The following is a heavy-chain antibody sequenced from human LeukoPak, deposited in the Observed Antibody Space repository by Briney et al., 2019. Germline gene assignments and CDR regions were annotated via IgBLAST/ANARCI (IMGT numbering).Heavy chain of an antibody. D-gene: IGHD6-13*01. Sequence: ASVKVSCKAYGYTFTGYYMHWVRQAPGQGLEWMGWINPNSGGTNYAQKFQGRVTMTRDTSISTAYMELSRLRSDDTAVYYCARGGIAAFYYFDYWGQGTLVTVSS. V-gene: IGHV1-2*02. CDR2: INPNSGGT. J-gene: IGHJ4*02. CDR3: ARGGIAAFYYFDY. CDR1: GYTFTGYY.